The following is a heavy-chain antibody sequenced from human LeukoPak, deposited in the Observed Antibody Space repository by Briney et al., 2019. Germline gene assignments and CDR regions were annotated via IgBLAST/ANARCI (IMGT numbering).Heavy chain of an antibody. CDR2: ISGSGGST. Sequence: PGGSLRLSCAASGFTSSSYAMSWVRQAPGKGLEWVSAISGSGGSTYYADSVKGRFTISRDNSKNTLYLQMNSLRAEDTAVYYCAKAHRGLWIQLSHSYFDYWGQGTLVTVSS. V-gene: IGHV3-23*01. D-gene: IGHD5-18*01. CDR1: GFTSSSYA. CDR3: AKAHRGLWIQLSHSYFDY. J-gene: IGHJ4*02.